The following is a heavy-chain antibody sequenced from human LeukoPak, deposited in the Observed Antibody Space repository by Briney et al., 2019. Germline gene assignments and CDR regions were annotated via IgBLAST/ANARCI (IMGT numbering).Heavy chain of an antibody. CDR3: ATSIVVVTATNWFDP. CDR1: GFTFSSYG. D-gene: IGHD2-21*02. Sequence: GRSLRLSCATSGFTFSSYGMHWVRQAPGKGLEWVAVISYDGSNKYYADSVKGRFTISRDNSKNTLYLQMNSLRAEDTAVYYCATSIVVVTATNWFDPWGQGTLVTVSS. CDR2: ISYDGSNK. V-gene: IGHV3-30*03. J-gene: IGHJ5*02.